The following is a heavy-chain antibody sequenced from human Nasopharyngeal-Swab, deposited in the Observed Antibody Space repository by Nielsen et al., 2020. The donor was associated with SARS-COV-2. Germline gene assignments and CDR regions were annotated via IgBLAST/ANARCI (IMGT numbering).Heavy chain of an antibody. D-gene: IGHD6-19*01. CDR2: IWYDGTNK. V-gene: IGHV3-33*06. Sequence: GESLKISCAASGFTFSSYGMHWVRQAPGKGLEWVAVIWYDGTNKYYADSVKGRFTISRDNSKNTLYPQMNSLRAEDTAVYYCAKGGGVSGWHFDYWGQGTLVTVSS. CDR3: AKGGGVSGWHFDY. J-gene: IGHJ4*02. CDR1: GFTFSSYG.